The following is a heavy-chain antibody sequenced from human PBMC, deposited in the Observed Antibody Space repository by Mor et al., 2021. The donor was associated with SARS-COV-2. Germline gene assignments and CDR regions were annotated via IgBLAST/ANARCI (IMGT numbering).Heavy chain of an antibody. CDR2: YTGFT. V-gene: IGHV1-18*01. CDR3: ARDLDSDAFDI. J-gene: IGHJ3*02. Sequence: YTGFTKYAPKLQGRVTMTTDTSTSTAYMELRSLRSDDTAVYYCARDLDSDAFDIWGQGTMVTVSS.